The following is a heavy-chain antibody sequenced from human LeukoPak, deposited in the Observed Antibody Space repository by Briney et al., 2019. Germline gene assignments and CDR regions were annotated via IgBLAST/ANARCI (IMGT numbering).Heavy chain of an antibody. D-gene: IGHD1-7*01. V-gene: IGHV3-7*01. J-gene: IGHJ4*02. CDR1: GFTFSSYW. CDR2: INPDGSDK. Sequence: GGSLRLSCAASGFTFSSYWMSWVRQAPGKGLEWLANINPDGSDKYYVDSMKGRSAISRDNAKNSLYLQIDGLRDDDTAVYYCARHSDWSYDYWGQGTLVIVSS. CDR3: ARHSDWSYDY.